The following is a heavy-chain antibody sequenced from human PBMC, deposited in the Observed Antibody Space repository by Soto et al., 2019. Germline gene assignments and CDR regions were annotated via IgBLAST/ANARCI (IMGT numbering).Heavy chain of an antibody. CDR1: GSSFTSYW. D-gene: IGHD2-2*01. CDR2: NYPGDYDT. J-gene: IGHJ6*02. Sequence: PGESLKISCKGSGSSFTSYWIGWVRQMPGKGLEWMGINYPGDYDTRYSPSFQGQVTISADKSISTAYLQWSSLKASDTAMYYCARIVVVPAYRLYCIDVWGQGTTVTVSS. V-gene: IGHV5-51*01. CDR3: ARIVVVPAYRLYCIDV.